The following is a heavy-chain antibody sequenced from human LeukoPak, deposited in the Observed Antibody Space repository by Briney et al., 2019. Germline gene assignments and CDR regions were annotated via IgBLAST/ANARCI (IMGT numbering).Heavy chain of an antibody. D-gene: IGHD2-8*01. Sequence: GGPLRLSCVASGFTFSSYSMYWVRQAPGKGLEWVSSISTTSSYIFYADSVKGRFTISRDIAKNSLYLQMNSLRAEDTAVYYCARECLNGVCLDYWGQGSLVTVSS. V-gene: IGHV3-21*06. J-gene: IGHJ4*02. CDR1: GFTFSSYS. CDR3: ARECLNGVCLDY. CDR2: ISTTSSYI.